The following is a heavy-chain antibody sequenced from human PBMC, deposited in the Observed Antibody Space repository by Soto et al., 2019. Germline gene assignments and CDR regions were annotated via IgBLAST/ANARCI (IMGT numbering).Heavy chain of an antibody. V-gene: IGHV1-3*01. J-gene: IGHJ4*02. D-gene: IGHD2-21*02. CDR2: INAGNGNT. CDR1: GYTFPSYA. Sequence: ASVKVSCKASGYTFPSYAMPWVRPAPGQRLEWMGWINAGNGNTKYSQKFQGRVTITRDTSASTAYMELSSLRSEDTAVYYCARSIVVVTAADYWGQGTLVTVSS. CDR3: ARSIVVVTAADY.